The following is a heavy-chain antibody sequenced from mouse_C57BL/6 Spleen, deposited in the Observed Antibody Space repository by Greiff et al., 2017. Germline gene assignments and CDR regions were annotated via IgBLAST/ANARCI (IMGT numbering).Heavy chain of an antibody. CDR3: ARPFGWLDWFAY. V-gene: IGHV1-64*01. D-gene: IGHD2-3*01. J-gene: IGHJ3*01. CDR1: GYTFTSYW. Sequence: VKLQQPGAELVKPGASVKLSCKASGYTFTSYWMHWVKQRPGQGLEWIGMIYPNSGSTNYNEKFKNKATLTVDKSSSTAYMQLSSLTSEDSAVYYCARPFGWLDWFAYWGQGTLVTVSA. CDR2: IYPNSGST.